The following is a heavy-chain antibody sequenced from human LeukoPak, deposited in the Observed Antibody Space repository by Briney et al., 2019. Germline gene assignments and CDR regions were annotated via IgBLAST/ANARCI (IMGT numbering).Heavy chain of an antibody. J-gene: IGHJ4*02. CDR2: IYYSGST. Sequence: SETLSLTCTVSGGSISSYYWSWIRQPPGKGLEWIGYIYYSGSTNYNPSLKSRVTISVDTSKNQFSLRLSSVAAADTAVYYCAARGYNYVSFDYWGQGTLVTVSS. D-gene: IGHD5-18*01. V-gene: IGHV4-59*01. CDR3: AARGYNYVSFDY. CDR1: GGSISSYY.